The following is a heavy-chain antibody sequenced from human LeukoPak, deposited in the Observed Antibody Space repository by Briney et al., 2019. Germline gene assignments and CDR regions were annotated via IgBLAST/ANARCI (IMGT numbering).Heavy chain of an antibody. D-gene: IGHD3-16*02. J-gene: IGHJ4*02. CDR2: IYYSGST. Sequence: SETLSLTCTVSGGSLSSSSYYWGWIRQPPGKGLEWIGSIYYSGSTYYNPSLKSRVTISVDTSKNQFSLKLSSVTAADTAVYYCACTYYDYVWGSYRIDYWGQGTLVTVSS. CDR1: GGSLSSSSYY. V-gene: IGHV4-39*01. CDR3: ACTYYDYVWGSYRIDY.